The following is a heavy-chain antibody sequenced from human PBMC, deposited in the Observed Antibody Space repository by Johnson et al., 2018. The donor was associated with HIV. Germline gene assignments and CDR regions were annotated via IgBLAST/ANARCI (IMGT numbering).Heavy chain of an antibody. V-gene: IGHV3-48*04. CDR3: AKGSGSGWLRDAFDI. CDR1: GFTFDDYG. J-gene: IGHJ3*02. CDR2: ISSSGSTI. Sequence: VQLVESGGGVVRPGGSLRLSCAASGFTFDDYGMSWVRQAPGKGLEWVSYISSSGSTIYYADSVKGRFTISRDNAKNSLYLQMNSLRAEDTAVYYCAKGSGSGWLRDAFDIWGQGTMVTVSS. D-gene: IGHD6-19*01.